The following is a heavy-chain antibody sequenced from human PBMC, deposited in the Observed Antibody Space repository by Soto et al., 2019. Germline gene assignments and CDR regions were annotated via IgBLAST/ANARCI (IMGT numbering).Heavy chain of an antibody. CDR2: INQDGSER. D-gene: IGHD3-10*01. J-gene: IGHJ4*02. V-gene: IGHV3-7*01. Sequence: EVQLVESGGGLVQPGGSLRLSCAASGFTFSTCWMMWVRQAPGKGLEWVANINQDGSERYCVDSVKGRFTISRDNAKNSLYLQMNSLRAEDTAVYYCVKDNRGSYWGQGTLVTVSS. CDR3: VKDNRGSY. CDR1: GFTFSTCW.